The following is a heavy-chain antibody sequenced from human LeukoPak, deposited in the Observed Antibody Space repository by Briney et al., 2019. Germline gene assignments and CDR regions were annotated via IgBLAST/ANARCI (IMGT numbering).Heavy chain of an antibody. D-gene: IGHD3-22*01. Sequence: SETLSLTCTVSGGSISSSSYYWGWIRQPPGKGLEWIGSIYYSGSTYHNPSLKSRVTISVDTSKNQFSLKLSSVTAADTAVYYCARHRMYYYDSSGRGVADAFDIWGQGTMVTVSS. CDR1: GGSISSSSYY. V-gene: IGHV4-39*01. CDR2: IYYSGST. J-gene: IGHJ3*02. CDR3: ARHRMYYYDSSGRGVADAFDI.